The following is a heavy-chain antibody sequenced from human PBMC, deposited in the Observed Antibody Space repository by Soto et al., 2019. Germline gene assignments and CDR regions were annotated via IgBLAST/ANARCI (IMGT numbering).Heavy chain of an antibody. D-gene: IGHD6-13*01. CDR2: ISYDGSNK. CDR1: GFTFSSYG. Sequence: GGSLRLSCAASGFTFSSYGMHWVRQAPGKGLEWVAVISYDGSNKYYADSVKGRFTISRDNSKNTLYLQMNSLRAEDTAVYYCAKDLVRSSSWLEVADYWGQGTLVTVSS. V-gene: IGHV3-30*18. CDR3: AKDLVRSSSWLEVADY. J-gene: IGHJ4*02.